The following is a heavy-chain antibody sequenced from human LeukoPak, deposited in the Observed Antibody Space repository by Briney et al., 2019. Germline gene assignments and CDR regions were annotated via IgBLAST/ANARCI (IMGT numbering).Heavy chain of an antibody. V-gene: IGHV3-23*01. J-gene: IGHJ5*02. CDR2: LTGNGDIT. Sequence: RPGGSLRLSCAASGFTFSNYAMSWVRQAPGKGLEWVSGLTGNGDITYYTDSVKGRFTISRDNSKNTLYLEMNNLRAEDTALYYCAKRGNTISFFDPWGQGTLVTVSS. CDR3: AKRGNTISFFDP. CDR1: GFTFSNYA. D-gene: IGHD1-1*01.